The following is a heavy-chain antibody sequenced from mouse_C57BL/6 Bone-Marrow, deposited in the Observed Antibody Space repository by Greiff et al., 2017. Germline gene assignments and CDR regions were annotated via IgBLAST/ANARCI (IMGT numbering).Heavy chain of an antibody. J-gene: IGHJ4*01. D-gene: IGHD4-1*01. CDR2: ISDGGSYT. V-gene: IGHV5-4*01. Sequence: EVQLMESGGGLVKPGGSLKLSCAASGFTFSSYAMSWVRQTPEKRLEWVATISDGGSYTYYPDNVKGRFTISRDNAKNNLYLQMSHLKSEDTAMYYCERDQTGSFLYYAMDYWGQGTSVTVSS. CDR1: GFTFSSYA. CDR3: ERDQTGSFLYYAMDY.